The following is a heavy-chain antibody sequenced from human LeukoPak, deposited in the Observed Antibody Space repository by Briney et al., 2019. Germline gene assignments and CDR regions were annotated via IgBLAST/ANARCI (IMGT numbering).Heavy chain of an antibody. D-gene: IGHD6-19*01. CDR1: GGSISSSSYY. CDR3: ERHLGSGWYVDDNLDY. Sequence: PSETLSLTCTVSGGSISSSSYYWGWIRQPPGKGLEWIGSIYYSGSTYYNRSLKSRATISVDTPQHQFSLKLSSVTAAHTAVYYCERHLGSGWYVDDNLDYWGQGTLVTVSS. CDR2: IYYSGST. V-gene: IGHV4-39*01. J-gene: IGHJ4*02.